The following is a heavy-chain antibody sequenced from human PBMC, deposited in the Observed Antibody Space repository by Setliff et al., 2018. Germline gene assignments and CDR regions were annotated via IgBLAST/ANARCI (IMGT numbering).Heavy chain of an antibody. J-gene: IGHJ4*01. CDR2: ISSSSHII. D-gene: IGHD1-20*01. V-gene: IGHV3-48*01. CDR3: ARDGNNWNDLDY. Sequence: QPSETLSLTCTVSGGSISSYYWSWIRQPAGKGLEWVSYISSSSHIISYADSVKGRFTIPRDNAKNSLYLQMNSLRVEDTALYYCARDGNNWNDLDYWGHGTLVTVSS. CDR1: GGSISSYY.